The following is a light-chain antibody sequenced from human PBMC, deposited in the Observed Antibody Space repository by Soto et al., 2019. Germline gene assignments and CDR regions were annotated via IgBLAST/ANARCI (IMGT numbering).Light chain of an antibody. V-gene: IGKV3-20*01. Sequence: IVLTQSPGTLSLSPGERATLSCRASQSLASNYLACYQQKPGQAPRLLIYGASNRAAGIPDRFSGSGSGTEFTVTISKVEPEDFAVYYCQQYGSTPPGSFGRGTKLEIK. J-gene: IGKJ2*03. CDR3: QQYGSTPPGS. CDR1: QSLASNY. CDR2: GAS.